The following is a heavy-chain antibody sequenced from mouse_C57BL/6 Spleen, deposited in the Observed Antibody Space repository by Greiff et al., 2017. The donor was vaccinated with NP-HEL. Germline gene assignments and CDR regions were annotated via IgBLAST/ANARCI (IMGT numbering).Heavy chain of an antibody. CDR3: TRGDYYGSSYDAMDY. D-gene: IGHD1-1*01. CDR2: ISSGGDYI. CDR1: GFTFSSYA. V-gene: IGHV5-9-1*02. J-gene: IGHJ4*01. Sequence: EVQLVESGEGLVKPGGSLKLSCAASGFTFSSYAMSWVRQTPEKRLEWVAYISSGGDYIYYADTVKGRFTISRDNARNTLYLQMSSLKSEDTAMYYCTRGDYYGSSYDAMDYWGQGTSVTVSS.